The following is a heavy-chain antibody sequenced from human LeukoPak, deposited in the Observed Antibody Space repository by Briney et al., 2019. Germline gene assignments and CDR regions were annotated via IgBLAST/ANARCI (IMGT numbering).Heavy chain of an antibody. D-gene: IGHD5-12*01. CDR3: AKEAFNWLRSHYYGVDV. CDR1: GFTFSTYA. V-gene: IGHV3-23*01. Sequence: GGSLRLSCAVSGFTFSTYAMSWVRQAPGKGLGWVSAISFSGGSTYYADSVKGRFTISRDNSKNTLYLQMNSLRAEDTAVYYCAKEAFNWLRSHYYGVDVWGQGTTVTVSS. CDR2: ISFSGGST. J-gene: IGHJ6*02.